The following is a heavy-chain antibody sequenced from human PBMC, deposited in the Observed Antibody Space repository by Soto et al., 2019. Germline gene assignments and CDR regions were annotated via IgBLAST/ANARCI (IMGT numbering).Heavy chain of an antibody. D-gene: IGHD2-15*01. CDR3: ANFPSCSSSACLDY. CDR2: INDRSTYI. CDR1: GFSFSKYS. J-gene: IGHJ4*02. V-gene: IGHV3-21*06. Sequence: PGGSLRLSCTASGFSFSKYSMNWVRQAPGKWLEWVASINDRSTYIFYADSVKGRFTISRDNAINSLFLQLKSLRPDDTAVYYCANFPSCSSSACLDYWGRGXLVTVYS.